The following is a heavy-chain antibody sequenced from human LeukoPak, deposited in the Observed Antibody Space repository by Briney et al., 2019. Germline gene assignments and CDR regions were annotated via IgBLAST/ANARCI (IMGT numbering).Heavy chain of an antibody. Sequence: GGSLRLSCAASGFTFSSYGMHWVRQAPGKGLEWVAVISYDGSNKYYADSVKGRFTISGDNAKNTLYLQMNSLRAEDTAVYYCARDAVDTANAVWGQGTTVTVSS. CDR3: ARDAVDTANAV. CDR1: GFTFSSYG. D-gene: IGHD5-18*01. CDR2: ISYDGSNK. J-gene: IGHJ6*02. V-gene: IGHV3-30*03.